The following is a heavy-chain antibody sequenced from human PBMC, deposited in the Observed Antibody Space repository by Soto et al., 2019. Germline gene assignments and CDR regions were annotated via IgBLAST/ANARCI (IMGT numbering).Heavy chain of an antibody. J-gene: IGHJ4*01. CDR1: GASIITDNL. V-gene: IGHV4-4*02. CDR3: ERANATFNHRGVVIN. Sequence: VPLQESGPGLVKPSGTLSLTCALSGASIITDNLWSWVRQHPGKDIEWIGAIYHSGNTNFNPSVKSRVNISVVSFKIYFSLTVSSVSAADSAIYYCERANATFNHRGVVINWGNGNLVTVSS. CDR2: IYHSGNT. D-gene: IGHD3-10*01.